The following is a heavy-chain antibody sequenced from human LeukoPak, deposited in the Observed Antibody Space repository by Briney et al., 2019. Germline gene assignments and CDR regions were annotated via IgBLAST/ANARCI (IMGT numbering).Heavy chain of an antibody. J-gene: IGHJ4*02. D-gene: IGHD2-2*01. CDR2: MNPNSGNT. V-gene: IGHV1-8*01. CDR1: GYTFTSYD. Sequence: ASVKVSCKASGYTFTSYDINWVRQATGQGLELMGWMNPNSGNTGYAQKFQGRVTMTRNTSISTAYMELSSLRSEDTAVYYCARGDGVVVVPAAIDYWGQGTLVTVSS. CDR3: ARGDGVVVVPAAIDY.